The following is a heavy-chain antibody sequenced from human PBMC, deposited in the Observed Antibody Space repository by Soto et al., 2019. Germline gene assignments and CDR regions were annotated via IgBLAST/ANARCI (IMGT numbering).Heavy chain of an antibody. Sequence: EVQLLESGGGLVQPGGSLRLSCAASGFTFSSYAMSWVRQAPGKGLEWVSSVSASGGTTYYADSVKGRFTISRDNSKNTLYLQMNSLRAEDTAVYYCAKEIHANFYDRSGRFDPWGQGTLVTVSS. J-gene: IGHJ5*02. CDR1: GFTFSSYA. CDR3: AKEIHANFYDRSGRFDP. D-gene: IGHD3-22*01. CDR2: VSASGGTT. V-gene: IGHV3-23*01.